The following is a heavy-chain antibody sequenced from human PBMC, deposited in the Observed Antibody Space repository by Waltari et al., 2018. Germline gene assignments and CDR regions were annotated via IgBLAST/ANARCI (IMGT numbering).Heavy chain of an antibody. CDR3: ARRRAYCGGDCYSHLYFDY. CDR2: IYYSGST. D-gene: IGHD2-21*02. CDR1: GGSISSRSYY. Sequence: QLQLQESGPGLVKPSETLSLTCTVSGGSISSRSYYWGWIRQPPGTGLEWIGSIYYSGSTYYNPSLKSRVTISVDTSKNQFSLKLSSVTAADTAVYYCARRRAYCGGDCYSHLYFDYWGQGTLVTVSS. V-gene: IGHV4-39*01. J-gene: IGHJ4*02.